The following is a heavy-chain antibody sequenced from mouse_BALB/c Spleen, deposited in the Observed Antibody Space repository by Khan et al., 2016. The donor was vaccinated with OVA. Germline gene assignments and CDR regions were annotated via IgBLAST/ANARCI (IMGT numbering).Heavy chain of an antibody. CDR1: GYTFTTYT. V-gene: IGHV1-4*01. CDR3: AREGAYYRSDGWFAY. Sequence: VQLQQSGAELARPGASVKMSCKASGYTFTTYTMHWIKQRPGQGLEWIGYINPSSGYANYNQKFKDKATLTEDKSSSTAYMQLSRLKSEDSAVYYCAREGAYYRSDGWFAYWGQGTLVTVSA. D-gene: IGHD2-14*01. J-gene: IGHJ3*01. CDR2: INPSSGYA.